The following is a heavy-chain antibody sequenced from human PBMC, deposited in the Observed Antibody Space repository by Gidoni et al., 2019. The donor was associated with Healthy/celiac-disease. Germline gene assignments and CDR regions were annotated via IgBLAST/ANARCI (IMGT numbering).Heavy chain of an antibody. CDR1: GFTFRSYS. V-gene: IGHV3-21*01. J-gene: IGHJ6*02. CDR3: ARVGTMVRGVIALAKGDV. D-gene: IGHD3-10*01. CDR2: ISSSSSYI. Sequence: EVQLVESGGGLVKPGGSLRLSCAASGFTFRSYSMNWVRQAPGKGLEWVSSISSSSSYIYYADSVKGRFTISRDNAKNSLYLQMNSLRAEDTAVYYCARVGTMVRGVIALAKGDVWGQGTTVTVSS.